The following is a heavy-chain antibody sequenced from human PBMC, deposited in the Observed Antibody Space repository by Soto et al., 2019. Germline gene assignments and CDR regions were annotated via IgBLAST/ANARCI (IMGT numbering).Heavy chain of an antibody. V-gene: IGHV2-5*02. Sequence: QITLKESGPTLVKPAQTLTLTCTFSGFSLSTTGVAVGWIRQPPGKALEWLALIYWDDDKRYSPSLKSRLTTTKDTSENQVVLRMTNMDPMDTATYYFAQSLTSRYYDDGSDYPYVMDVWGQGTMVTVSS. D-gene: IGHD3-22*01. J-gene: IGHJ6*02. CDR2: IYWDDDK. CDR3: AQSLTSRYYDDGSDYPYVMDV. CDR1: GFSLSTTGVA.